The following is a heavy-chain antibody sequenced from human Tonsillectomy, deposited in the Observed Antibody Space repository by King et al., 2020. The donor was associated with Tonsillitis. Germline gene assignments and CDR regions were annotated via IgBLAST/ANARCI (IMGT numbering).Heavy chain of an antibody. V-gene: IGHV3-23*04. D-gene: IGHD3-10*01. J-gene: IGHJ4*02. Sequence: DVQLVESGGGLVQPGGSLRLSCAASGFTFSSYAMSWVRQAPGKGLEWVSAISGSGGSTYYADAVKGRFTNARDNSNNTLYLQMNSLRAEDTAVYYCAKDVRVGGYYGSGSYADYWGQGTLVTVSS. CDR1: GFTFSSYA. CDR2: ISGSGGST. CDR3: AKDVRVGGYYGSGSYADY.